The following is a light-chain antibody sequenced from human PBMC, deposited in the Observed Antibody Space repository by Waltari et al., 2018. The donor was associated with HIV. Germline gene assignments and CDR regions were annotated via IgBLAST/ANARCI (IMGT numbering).Light chain of an antibody. CDR1: SINVGVYNY. V-gene: IGLV2-11*01. CDR2: DVS. CDR3: CSYTGTYSVI. J-gene: IGLJ2*01. Sequence: QSPLTQPRSVSGSPGQSVTISCTGTSINVGVYNYVSWYHQHPGKAPKLVIYDVSQRPSGVPHRFSGSKSGNTASLAISGLQVADEADYYCCSYTGTYSVIFGGGTKLTVL.